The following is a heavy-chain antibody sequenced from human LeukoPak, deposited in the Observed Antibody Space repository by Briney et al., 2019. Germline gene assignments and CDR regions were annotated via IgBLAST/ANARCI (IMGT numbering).Heavy chain of an antibody. CDR3: AKDRIDLDY. CDR1: GFTFSSYW. D-gene: IGHD1-14*01. Sequence: GGSLRLSCATSGFTFSSYWMSWVRQAPGKGLEWVSTISGSGGSTYYADSVKGRFTISRDNSKNTLYLQMNGLRADDTAVYSCAKDRIDLDYWGQGTLVSVSS. CDR2: ISGSGGST. J-gene: IGHJ4*02. V-gene: IGHV3-23*01.